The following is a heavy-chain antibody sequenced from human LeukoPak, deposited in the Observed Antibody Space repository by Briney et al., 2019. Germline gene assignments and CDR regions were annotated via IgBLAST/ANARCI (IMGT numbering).Heavy chain of an antibody. J-gene: IGHJ4*02. D-gene: IGHD5-12*01. V-gene: IGHV4-61*02. Sequence: SETLSLTCTVSGGSISSGSYYWSWIRQPAGKGLEWIGRIYTSGSTNYNPSLKSRVTISVDTSKNQFSLKLSSVTAADTAVYYCARGGYSGYDVWGQGTLVTVSS. CDR3: ARGGYSGYDV. CDR2: IYTSGST. CDR1: GGSISSGSYY.